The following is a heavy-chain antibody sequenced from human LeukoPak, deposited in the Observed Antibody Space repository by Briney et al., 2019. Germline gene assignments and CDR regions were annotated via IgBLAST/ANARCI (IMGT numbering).Heavy chain of an antibody. D-gene: IGHD3-10*01. Sequence: SGPTLVKPTQTLTLTCTFSGFSLSPSGVGVGWIGQPPGQALEWLALIYWDDDKRYSPSLKSRLTITEDTSKNQVVLTMTNMDPVDTATCYCARSYYYGSGSYYNPLDYWGQGTLVTVSS. CDR1: GFSLSPSGVG. CDR3: ARSYYYGSGSYYNPLDY. J-gene: IGHJ4*02. V-gene: IGHV2-5*02. CDR2: IYWDDDK.